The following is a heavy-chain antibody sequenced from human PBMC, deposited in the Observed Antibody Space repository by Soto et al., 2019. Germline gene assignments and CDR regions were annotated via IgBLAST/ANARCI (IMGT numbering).Heavy chain of an antibody. CDR3: AKGPGRRGYYYYYGMDV. CDR1: GFTFSSYA. D-gene: IGHD2-8*02. J-gene: IGHJ6*02. V-gene: IGHV3-23*01. Sequence: EVQLLESGGGLVQPGGSLRLSCAASGFTFSSYAMSWVRQAPGEGLAWVSAISGSGGSTYYADSVKGRFTISRDNSKNTLYLQMNSLRAEDTAVYYCAKGPGRRGYYYYYGMDVWGQGTTVTVSS. CDR2: ISGSGGST.